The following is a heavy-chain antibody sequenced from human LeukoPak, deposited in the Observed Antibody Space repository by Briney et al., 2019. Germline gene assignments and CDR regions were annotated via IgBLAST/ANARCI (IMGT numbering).Heavy chain of an antibody. V-gene: IGHV3-9*03. CDR3: AKDGCSGGSCYGRSAFDI. CDR1: GFTLNDYA. J-gene: IGHJ3*02. CDR2: ISYNGGTI. D-gene: IGHD2-15*01. Sequence: GRSLRLSCAVSGFTLNDYAMHWVRHAPGKGLEWVSGISYNGGTIGIADSVKGRFTISRDNAKNSLYLQMNSLRAEDMALYYCAKDGCSGGSCYGRSAFDIWGQGTMVTVSS.